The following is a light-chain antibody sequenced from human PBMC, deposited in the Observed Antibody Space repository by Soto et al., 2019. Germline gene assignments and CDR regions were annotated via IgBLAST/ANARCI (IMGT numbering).Light chain of an antibody. V-gene: IGKV3-15*01. J-gene: IGKJ3*01. CDR1: QSVSSN. CDR3: QQYSSWPS. CDR2: GAS. Sequence: EIVMTQSPATLSVSPGERATLSCRASQSVSSNVAWYQQKPGQAPGLLIYGASTRATGVPARFSGSGSGTEFTLTISSLQSEDFAVYYCQQYSSWPSFGPGTKVDIK.